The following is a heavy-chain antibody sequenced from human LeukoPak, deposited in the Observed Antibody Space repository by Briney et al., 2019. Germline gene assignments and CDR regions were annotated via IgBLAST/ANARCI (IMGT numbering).Heavy chain of an antibody. Sequence: GGSLRLSCAASGFTFSSYGMHWVRQAPGKGLEWVAVISYDGSNKYYADSVKGRLTISRDNSKNTLYLQMNSLRAEDTAVYYCAKDGLGYSYGAYYYYMDVWGKGTTVTVSS. CDR2: ISYDGSNK. CDR3: AKDGLGYSYGAYYYYMDV. V-gene: IGHV3-30*18. J-gene: IGHJ6*03. D-gene: IGHD5-18*01. CDR1: GFTFSSYG.